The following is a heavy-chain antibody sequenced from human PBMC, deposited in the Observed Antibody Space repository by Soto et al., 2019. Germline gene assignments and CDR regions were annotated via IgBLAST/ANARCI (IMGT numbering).Heavy chain of an antibody. CDR2: TYYRSKWYN. D-gene: IGHD6-13*01. CDR1: GDSVSSNSAA. J-gene: IGHJ3*02. Sequence: PSQTLSLTCAISGDSVSSNSAAWNWIRQSPARGLEWLGRTYYRSKWYNDYAVSVKIRITINPDTSKNQFSLQLNSVTPEDTAVYYCAKGLRNSGSWSGFAFDIWGQGTMVTVSS. V-gene: IGHV6-1*01. CDR3: AKGLRNSGSWSGFAFDI.